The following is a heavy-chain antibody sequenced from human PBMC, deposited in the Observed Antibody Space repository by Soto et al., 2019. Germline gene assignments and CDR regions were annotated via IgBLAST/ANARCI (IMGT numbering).Heavy chain of an antibody. D-gene: IGHD3-10*01. CDR3: AQEGSGSPMCY. CDR1: GGTFSSYT. J-gene: IGHJ4*02. Sequence: ASVKVSCKASGGTFSSYTISWVRQAPGQGLEWMGRIIPILGIANYAQKFQGRVTITADKSTSTAYMELSSLRSEDTAVYYCAQEGSGSPMCYWGQGTLVTVSS. V-gene: IGHV1-69*02. CDR2: IIPILGIA.